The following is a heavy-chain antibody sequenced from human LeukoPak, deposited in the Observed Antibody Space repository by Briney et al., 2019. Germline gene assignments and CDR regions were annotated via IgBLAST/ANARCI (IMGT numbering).Heavy chain of an antibody. Sequence: ASVKVSCKASGYTFTGYYMHWVRQAPGQGLEWMGWINPNSGGTNYAQKFQGRVTMTRDTSISTAYMELSRLRSDDTAVYYCARALYPAATNYGMDVWGQGTTVTVSS. J-gene: IGHJ6*02. CDR1: GYTFTGYY. CDR3: ARALYPAATNYGMDV. D-gene: IGHD6-13*01. V-gene: IGHV1-2*02. CDR2: INPNSGGT.